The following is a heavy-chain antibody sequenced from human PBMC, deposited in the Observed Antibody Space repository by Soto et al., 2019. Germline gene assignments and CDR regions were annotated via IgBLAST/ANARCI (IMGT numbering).Heavy chain of an antibody. D-gene: IGHD5-12*01. CDR2: TYYGSKWYN. CDR1: GDSVSSNSAA. Sequence: SQTLSLTCAISGDSVSSNSAAWNWIRQSPSRGLEWLGRTYYGSKWYNDYAVSVKSRITINPDTSKNQFSLQLNSVTPEDTAVYYCARGGMRWLQFRYYYYGMDVWGQGTTVTVSS. V-gene: IGHV6-1*01. CDR3: ARGGMRWLQFRYYYYGMDV. J-gene: IGHJ6*02.